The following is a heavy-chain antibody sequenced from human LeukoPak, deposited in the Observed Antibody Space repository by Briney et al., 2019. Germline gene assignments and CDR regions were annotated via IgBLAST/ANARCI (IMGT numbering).Heavy chain of an antibody. D-gene: IGHD6-13*01. CDR2: INPNSGGT. CDR1: GYTFTGYY. V-gene: IGHV1-2*02. J-gene: IGHJ4*02. CDR3: ARALSIAAADQLSHGY. Sequence: ASVKVSCKASGYTFTGYYMHWVRQAPGQGLEWMGWINPNSGGTNYAQKFQGRVTMTRDTSISTAYMELSRLRSDDTAVHYCARALSIAAADQLSHGYWGQGTLVTVSS.